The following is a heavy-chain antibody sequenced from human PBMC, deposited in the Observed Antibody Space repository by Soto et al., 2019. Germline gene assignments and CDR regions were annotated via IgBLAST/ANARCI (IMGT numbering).Heavy chain of an antibody. Sequence: EVQLVETGGGLIQPGGSLRLSCTASGFTVNNNYMSWVRQAPGKGLEWVSVIYSDGRSYYIDPVKGRFTISRDNSKNTVYLQMNSLRAEDTAVYYCVRGKAAAASDYFDFWGQGTLLTVSS. D-gene: IGHD6-13*01. CDR1: GFTVNNNY. J-gene: IGHJ4*02. CDR3: VRGKAAAASDYFDF. V-gene: IGHV3-53*02. CDR2: IYSDGRS.